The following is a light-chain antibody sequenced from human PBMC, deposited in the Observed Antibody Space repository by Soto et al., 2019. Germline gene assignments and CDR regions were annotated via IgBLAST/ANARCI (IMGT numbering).Light chain of an antibody. CDR3: QQYNDWPT. CDR1: QIVSGSK. V-gene: IGKV3-20*01. Sequence: EIMLTQSPGTLSSSPWERVTLSCMASQIVSGSKLAWYQQQPGQAPRLLIYGSSSRASAVPDRFSGSGSGTDFTLTISRLEPEDFAVYYCQQYNDWPTFGQGTKVDIK. J-gene: IGKJ1*01. CDR2: GSS.